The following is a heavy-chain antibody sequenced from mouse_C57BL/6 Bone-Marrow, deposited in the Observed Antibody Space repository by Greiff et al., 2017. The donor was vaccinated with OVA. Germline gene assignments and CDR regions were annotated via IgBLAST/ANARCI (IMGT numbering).Heavy chain of an antibody. CDR1: GYAFTNYL. CDR2: INPGSGGT. J-gene: IGHJ1*03. D-gene: IGHD2-3*01. CDR3: VYDGYYRGYVDV. V-gene: IGHV1-54*01. Sequence: QVQLKESGAELVRPGTSVKVSCKASGYAFTNYLIEWVKQRPGQGLEWIGVINPGSGGTNYNEKFKGKATLTADKSSSTAYMQLSSLTSEDSAVYFWVYDGYYRGYVDVWGTGTTVTVSS.